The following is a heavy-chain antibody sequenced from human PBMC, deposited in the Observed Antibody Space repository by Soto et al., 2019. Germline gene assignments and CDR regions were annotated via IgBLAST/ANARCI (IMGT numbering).Heavy chain of an antibody. CDR1: GFIVSTSY. CDR3: ARDSYSVY. J-gene: IGHJ4*02. Sequence: EVQLVESGGGLVQPGGSLRLSCAASGFIVSTSYMNWVRQAPGKGLEWVSAIYTGGGAYYADSVKGRFTISRDDSKNTVYLQMNSLRAEDTAVYYCARDSYSVYWGKGTLVTVSS. CDR2: IYTGGGA. D-gene: IGHD1-26*01. V-gene: IGHV3-66*01.